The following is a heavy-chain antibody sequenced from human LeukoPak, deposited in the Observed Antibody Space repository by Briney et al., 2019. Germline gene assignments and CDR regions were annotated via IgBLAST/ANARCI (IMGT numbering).Heavy chain of an antibody. Sequence: PGRSLRLSCAASGFTFSSYAMSWVRQAPGKGLEWVSAIISSGGNTNYADSVKGRFTISRDNSKNTLFLQMNSLRAEDTAVYYCASHDNSGYYLYRYFTYWGQGNLVTVSS. V-gene: IGHV3-23*01. CDR2: IISSGGNT. CDR1: GFTFSSYA. J-gene: IGHJ4*02. D-gene: IGHD3-22*01. CDR3: ASHDNSGYYLYRYFTY.